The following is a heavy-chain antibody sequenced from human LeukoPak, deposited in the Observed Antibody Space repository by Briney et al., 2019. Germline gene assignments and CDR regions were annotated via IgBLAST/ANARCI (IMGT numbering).Heavy chain of an antibody. CDR3: AREACNSGTCDAFDI. D-gene: IGHD2/OR15-2a*01. Sequence: SETLSLTCTVSGYSITSGYFWGWIRQPPGKGLEWIGSIYHSGSTYYNSSLKSRVSMSVDTSKNQFSLKLTSVTAAGTAVYYCAREACNSGTCDAFDIWGQGTMVTVSS. CDR1: GYSITSGYF. V-gene: IGHV4-38-2*02. CDR2: IYHSGST. J-gene: IGHJ3*02.